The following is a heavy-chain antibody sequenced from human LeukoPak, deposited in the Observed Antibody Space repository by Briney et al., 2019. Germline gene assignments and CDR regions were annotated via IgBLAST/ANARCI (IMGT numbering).Heavy chain of an antibody. CDR3: ARVWGDDIVVVVGPGAFDI. CDR1: GYTFTGYY. CDR2: INPNSGGT. D-gene: IGHD2-15*01. J-gene: IGHJ3*02. V-gene: IGHV1-2*02. Sequence: ASVKVSCKASGYTFTGYYMHWVRQAPGQGLEWMGWINPNSGGTNYAQKFQGRVTMTRDTSISTAHMELSRLRSDDTAVYYCARVWGDDIVVVVGPGAFDIWGQGTMVTVSS.